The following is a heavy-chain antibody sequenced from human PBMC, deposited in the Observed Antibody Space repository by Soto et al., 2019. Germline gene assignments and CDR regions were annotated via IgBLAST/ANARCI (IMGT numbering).Heavy chain of an antibody. V-gene: IGHV2-70*04. Sequence: SGPTVVNPTETLTLTCTFSGFSLSTYGTRVSWIRQSPGKALQWLARIDWDEGKFYSTSLKTRLSISKDTSKNQVVLTMTNMDPVDTATYYCARRYCSSTSCYMGFDPWGQGTRVTVSS. CDR1: GFSLSTYGTR. CDR3: ARRYCSSTSCYMGFDP. CDR2: IDWDEGK. J-gene: IGHJ5*02. D-gene: IGHD2-2*02.